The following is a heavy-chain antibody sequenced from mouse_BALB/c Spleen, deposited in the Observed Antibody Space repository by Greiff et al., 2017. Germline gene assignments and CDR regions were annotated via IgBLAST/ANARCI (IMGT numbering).Heavy chain of an antibody. Sequence: EVKVVESGGGLVKPGGSLKLSCAASGFTFSDYYMYWVRQTPEKRLEWVATISDGGSYTYYPDSVKGRFTISRDNAKNNLFLQMSSLTSEDAAMYYCAGCFGSSWFAYWGQGTLVTVSA. J-gene: IGHJ3*01. CDR2: ISDGGSYT. D-gene: IGHD1-2*01. V-gene: IGHV5-4*02. CDR3: AGCFGSSWFAY. CDR1: GFTFSDYY.